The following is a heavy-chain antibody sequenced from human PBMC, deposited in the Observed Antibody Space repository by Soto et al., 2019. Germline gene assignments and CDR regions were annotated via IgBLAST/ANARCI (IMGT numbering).Heavy chain of an antibody. CDR1: EFIFSSYT. CDR2: ISGSGGST. Sequence: LRLSYAASEFIFSSYTMSWVRQAPGKGLKGVSAISGSGGSTYYADSVKGRFTISRDNSKNTLYLQMNSLRAEDTAVYYCAKVWLNTMVRGVKKDGLDAFDIWGQGTMVTVSS. CDR3: AKVWLNTMVRGVKKDGLDAFDI. V-gene: IGHV3-23*01. J-gene: IGHJ3*02. D-gene: IGHD3-10*01.